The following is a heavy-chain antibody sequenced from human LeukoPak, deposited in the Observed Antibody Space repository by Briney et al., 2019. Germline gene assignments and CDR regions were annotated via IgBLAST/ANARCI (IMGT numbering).Heavy chain of an antibody. CDR1: GFTFRSCV. V-gene: IGHV3-23*01. D-gene: IGHD2-15*01. J-gene: IGHJ4*02. CDR2: LNTDGAWI. CDR3: AKSTAPCSRGSCYSALES. Sequence: GGSLRLSCAASGFTFRSCVMSWVRLAPGKGLEWVSGLNTDGAWIYYADSVKGRFTISRDNSENTLYLQMNGLRVEDTAVYYCAKSTAPCSRGSCYSALESWGQGTLVTVSS.